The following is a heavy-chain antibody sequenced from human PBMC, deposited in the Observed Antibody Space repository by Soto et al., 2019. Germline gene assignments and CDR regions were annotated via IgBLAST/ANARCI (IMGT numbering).Heavy chain of an antibody. Sequence: PGGSLRLSCAASGFTFSSYAMSWVRQAPGKGLEWVSAISGSGGSTYYADSVKGRFTISRDNSKNTLYLQMNSLRAEDTAVYYCAKGRDYDLYYYGMDVWGQGTTVTVSS. D-gene: IGHD3-3*01. CDR1: GFTFSSYA. CDR2: ISGSGGST. CDR3: AKGRDYDLYYYGMDV. J-gene: IGHJ6*02. V-gene: IGHV3-23*01.